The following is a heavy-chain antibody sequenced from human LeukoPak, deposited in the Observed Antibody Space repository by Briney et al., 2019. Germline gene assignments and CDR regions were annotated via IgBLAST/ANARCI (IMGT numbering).Heavy chain of an antibody. CDR3: ARHQDYYGSGSYHYMDV. V-gene: IGHV4-4*09. CDR2: IYTSGST. Sequence: PSETLSLTCAVYGGSFSSYFWSWIRQPPGKGLEWIGYIYTSGSTNYNPSLKSRVTISVDTSNNQFTLKLSSVTAADTAVYYCARHQDYYGSGSYHYMDVWGKGTTVTVSS. J-gene: IGHJ6*03. CDR1: GGSFSSYF. D-gene: IGHD3-10*01.